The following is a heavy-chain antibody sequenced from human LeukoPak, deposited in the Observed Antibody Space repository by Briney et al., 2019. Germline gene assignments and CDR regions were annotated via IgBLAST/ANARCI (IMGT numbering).Heavy chain of an antibody. CDR2: INHSGST. J-gene: IGHJ5*02. D-gene: IGHD3-22*01. CDR3: ARGPPFYYDSLPENWFDP. CDR1: GGSLSGYY. V-gene: IGHV4-34*01. Sequence: SETLSLTCAVYGGSLSGYYWSWIRQPPGKGLEWIGEINHSGSTNYNPSLKSRVTISVDTSKNQFSLKLSSVTAADTAVYYCARGPPFYYDSLPENWFDPWGQGTLVTVSS.